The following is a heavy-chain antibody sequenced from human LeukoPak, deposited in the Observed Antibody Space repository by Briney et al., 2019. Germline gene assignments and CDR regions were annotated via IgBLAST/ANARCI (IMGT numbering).Heavy chain of an antibody. CDR1: GYTFTSYD. V-gene: IGHV1-8*01. CDR2: MNPNSGNT. D-gene: IGHD1-26*01. J-gene: IGHJ4*02. Sequence: ASVKVSCKASGYTFTSYDINWVRQATGQGLEWMGWMNPNSGNTGYAQKFQGRVTMTRNTSISTAYMELSSLRSEDTAVYYCARGSKWRQNRSGSPTYYFDYWGQGTLVTVSS. CDR3: ARGSKWRQNRSGSPTYYFDY.